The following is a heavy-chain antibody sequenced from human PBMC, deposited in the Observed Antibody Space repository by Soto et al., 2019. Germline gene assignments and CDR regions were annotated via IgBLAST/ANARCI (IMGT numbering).Heavy chain of an antibody. J-gene: IGHJ4*02. CDR3: TTGDY. V-gene: IGHV3-15*01. CDR1: GFIFTSAF. Sequence: EVQLVESGGGLVKPGGSRRLSCAASGFIFTSAFMSWVRQTPGKGLEWVARIKSKAAGGTIDYAAPVKDRFTISRDDFQNTVSLQMDSLKAEDTGSYYCTTGDYWGQGILVTVSS. CDR2: IKSKAAGGTI.